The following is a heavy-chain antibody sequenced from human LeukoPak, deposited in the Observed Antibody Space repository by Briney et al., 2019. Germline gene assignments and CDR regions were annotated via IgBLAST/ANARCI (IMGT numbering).Heavy chain of an antibody. D-gene: IGHD5-12*01. CDR2: ISAYNGNT. J-gene: IGHJ6*03. V-gene: IGHV1-18*01. CDR3: ARVFSGYDRLYYYYYYMDV. Sequence: ASVKVSCKASGYTFTSYGISWVRQAPGQGLEWMGWISAYNGNTNYAQKLQGRVTMTTDTSTSTAYMELRSLRSDDTAVYYCARVFSGYDRLYYYYYYMDVWGKGTTVTVPS. CDR1: GYTFTSYG.